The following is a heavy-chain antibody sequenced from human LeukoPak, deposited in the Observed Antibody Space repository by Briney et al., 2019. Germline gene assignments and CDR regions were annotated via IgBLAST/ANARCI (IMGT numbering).Heavy chain of an antibody. J-gene: IGHJ4*02. CDR2: LTRGGDNDI. V-gene: IGHV3-21*06. Sequence: AGGSLRLSCIASGFTLSAYTMNWVRQAPGKGLEWVSTLTRGGDNDIHYADSVKGRFTISRDNSKNSLYLQMNSLRADDTAVYYCVRDAYGAHFDYWGQGTLVTVSS. CDR3: VRDAYGAHFDY. CDR1: GFTLSAYT. D-gene: IGHD2-21*01.